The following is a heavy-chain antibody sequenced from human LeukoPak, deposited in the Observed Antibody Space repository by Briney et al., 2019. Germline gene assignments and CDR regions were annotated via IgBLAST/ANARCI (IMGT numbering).Heavy chain of an antibody. D-gene: IGHD1-26*01. J-gene: IGHJ4*02. CDR3: GRDLGGRSGY. CDR2: INEDGSIT. V-gene: IGHV3-74*01. Sequence: TGGSLRLSCAVSGFTFRTYWMHWVRQVPGEGLVWVSRINEDGSITNYADSVKGRFSISRDNAKNTPYLQMNSLRAEDTAVYYCGRDLGGRSGYWGQGTLATVSS. CDR1: GFTFRTYW.